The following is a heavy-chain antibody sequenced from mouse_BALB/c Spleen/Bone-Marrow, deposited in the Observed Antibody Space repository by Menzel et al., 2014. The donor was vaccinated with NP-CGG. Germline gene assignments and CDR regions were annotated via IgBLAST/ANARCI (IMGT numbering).Heavy chain of an antibody. J-gene: IGHJ2*01. CDR1: GYSTTSGYS. CDR3: ASITTVVVPFDY. CDR2: IHYSGST. V-gene: IGHV3-1*02. D-gene: IGHD1-1*01. Sequence: DVQLQESGPDLVKPSQSLSLTCTVTGYSTTSGYSWHWIRQFPGNKLEWMGYIHYSGSTNYNPSLKSRISITRDTSKNQFFLQLNSVTTEDTATYYCASITTVVVPFDYWGQGTTLTVSS.